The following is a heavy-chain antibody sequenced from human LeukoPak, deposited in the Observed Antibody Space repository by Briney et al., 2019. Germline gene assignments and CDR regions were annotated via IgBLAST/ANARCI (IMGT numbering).Heavy chain of an antibody. CDR1: GFTFSSYS. D-gene: IGHD6-13*01. CDR3: AMSGYSSSLPEY. CDR2: ISSSSSYI. Sequence: GGSLRLSCAASGFTFSSYSMNWVRQAPGKGLEWVSSISSSSSYIYHADSVKGRFTISRDNAKNSLYLQMTSLRAEDTAVFYCAMSGYSSSLPEYWGQGTLVTVSS. V-gene: IGHV3-21*01. J-gene: IGHJ4*02.